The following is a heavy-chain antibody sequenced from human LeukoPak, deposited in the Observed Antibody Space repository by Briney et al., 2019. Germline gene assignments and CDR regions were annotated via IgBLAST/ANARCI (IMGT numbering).Heavy chain of an antibody. CDR3: ARHRNWGSRWFDP. CDR2: IKQDGSEK. Sequence: GGSLRLSCAASGFTFSSYWMSWVRQAPGKGLEWVANIKQDGSEKYYVDSVKGRFTISRDNAKNSLYLQMNSLRAEDTAVYYRARHRNWGSRWFDPWGQGTLVTVSS. CDR1: GFTFSSYW. D-gene: IGHD7-27*01. J-gene: IGHJ5*02. V-gene: IGHV3-7*01.